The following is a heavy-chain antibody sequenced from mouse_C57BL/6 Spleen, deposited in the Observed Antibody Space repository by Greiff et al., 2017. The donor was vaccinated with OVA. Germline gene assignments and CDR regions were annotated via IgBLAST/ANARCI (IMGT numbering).Heavy chain of an antibody. J-gene: IGHJ3*01. Sequence: EVQVVESGPGLVKPSQSLSLTCSVTGYSITSGYYWNWIRQFPGNKLEWMGYISYDGSNNYNPSLKNRISITRDTSKNQFFLKLNSVTTEDTATYYCARGSTGPWFAYWGQGTLVTVSA. CDR3: ARGSTGPWFAY. V-gene: IGHV3-6*01. CDR1: GYSITSGYY. CDR2: ISYDGSN. D-gene: IGHD4-1*02.